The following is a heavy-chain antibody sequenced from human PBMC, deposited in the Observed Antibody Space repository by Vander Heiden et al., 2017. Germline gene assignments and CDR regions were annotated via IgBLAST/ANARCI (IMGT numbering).Heavy chain of an antibody. D-gene: IGHD2-2*02. CDR3: ARATVVPAAIGSLDV. J-gene: IGHJ6*02. CDR1: GFTVSVYG. Sequence: QVQLVASGGGVVQPGRSLRLSCAASGFTVSVYGMHWVRQGPGKGLEWVAVIWYDGSNKYYADSVKGRFTISRDNSKNTLYLQMNSLRAEDTAVYYCARATVVPAAIGSLDVWGQGTTVTVSS. CDR2: IWYDGSNK. V-gene: IGHV3-33*01.